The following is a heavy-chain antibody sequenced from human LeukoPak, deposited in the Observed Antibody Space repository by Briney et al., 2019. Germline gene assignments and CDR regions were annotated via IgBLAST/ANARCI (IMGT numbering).Heavy chain of an antibody. CDR1: GGSFSGYY. CDR3: ARVGVMATILRYYYYGMDV. D-gene: IGHD5-12*01. V-gene: IGHV4-34*01. Sequence: PSETLSLTCAVYGGSFSGYYWSWIRQPPGKGLEWIGEINHSGSTNYNPSLKSRVTISVDTSKNQFSLKLSSVTAADTAVYYCARVGVMATILRYYYYGMDVWGQGTTVTVSS. J-gene: IGHJ6*02. CDR2: INHSGST.